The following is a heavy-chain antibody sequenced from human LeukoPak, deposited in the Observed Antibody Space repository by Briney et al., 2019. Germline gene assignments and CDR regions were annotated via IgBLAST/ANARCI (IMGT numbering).Heavy chain of an antibody. CDR2: FYPEYGQT. CDR3: ATASPRGGYDSFDY. Sequence: GASVKVSCKVSGYTLSELSIHWVRQAPGRGLEWMGGFYPEYGQTIFAQRIQGRVIMTEDTSADTAYIELTSLTSEDTAVYYCATASPRGGYDSFDYWGQGTLVTVSS. CDR1: GYTLSELS. J-gene: IGHJ4*02. D-gene: IGHD5-12*01. V-gene: IGHV1-24*01.